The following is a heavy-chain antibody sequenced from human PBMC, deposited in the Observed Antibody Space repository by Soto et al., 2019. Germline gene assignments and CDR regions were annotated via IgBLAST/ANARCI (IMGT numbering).Heavy chain of an antibody. V-gene: IGHV1-24*01. CDR1: GYPLTELS. J-gene: IGHJ6*02. Sequence: EASVKVSCKVSGYPLTELSMHWVRQAPGKGLEWMGGFDPEDGETIYAQKCQGRVTMTEDTSTDTAYMELSSLRSEDTDVYYCATDPTKGRYYYYGMDVWGQGTTVTVSS. CDR2: FDPEDGET. D-gene: IGHD2-8*01. CDR3: ATDPTKGRYYYYGMDV.